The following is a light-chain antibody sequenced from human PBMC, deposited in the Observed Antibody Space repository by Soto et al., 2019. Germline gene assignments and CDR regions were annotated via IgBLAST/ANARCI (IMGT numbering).Light chain of an antibody. J-gene: IGKJ1*01. V-gene: IGKV1-39*01. CDR2: AAS. Sequence: DIQMTQSPSSLSASVGDRVTITCRASQSISSYLNWYQQKPGKAPKLLIYAASSLQSGVPSRFSGSGSGTDFTLTINSLQPEDFATYYCQQSYSTRWTFGQGTK. CDR1: QSISSY. CDR3: QQSYSTRWT.